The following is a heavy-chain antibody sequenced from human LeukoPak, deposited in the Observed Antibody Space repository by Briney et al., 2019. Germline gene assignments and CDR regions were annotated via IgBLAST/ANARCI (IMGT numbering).Heavy chain of an antibody. V-gene: IGHV4-39*01. CDR2: IFSSGST. D-gene: IGHD6-13*01. CDR3: AKQQLVRCFDY. CDR1: GCSITSSSYY. Sequence: SETLSLTCTVSGCSITSSSYYWGWIRQPPGKGLEWIGSIFSSGSTYYNPSLKSRVTISVDTSKTQFSLKLSSVTAADTAVYYCAKQQLVRCFDYWGQGTLVTVSS. J-gene: IGHJ4*02.